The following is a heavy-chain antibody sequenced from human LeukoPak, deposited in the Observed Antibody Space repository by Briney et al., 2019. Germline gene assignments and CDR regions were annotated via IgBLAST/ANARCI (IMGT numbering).Heavy chain of an antibody. CDR1: GFTFISYA. V-gene: IGHV3-23*01. Sequence: GGSLRLSCAASGFTFISYAMTWVRQAPGRGLERVSIISGSGGSTYYADSVKGRFTISRDNSKNTLYLQMNSLRAEDTAVYYCAKTYYDSPGYYYYMDVWGKGTTVTVSS. D-gene: IGHD3-3*01. J-gene: IGHJ6*03. CDR3: AKTYYDSPGYYYYMDV. CDR2: ISGSGGST.